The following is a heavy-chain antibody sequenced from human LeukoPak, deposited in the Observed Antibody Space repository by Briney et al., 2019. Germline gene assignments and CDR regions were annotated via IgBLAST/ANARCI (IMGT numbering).Heavy chain of an antibody. V-gene: IGHV3-15*01. D-gene: IGHD3-3*01. J-gene: IGHJ4*02. CDR2: IKRISDGGTT. CDR1: ASTFSLSW. Sequence: GGSLRLSCAVSASTFSLSWMTWVRQAPGKGLEWVGRIKRISDGGTTEYAEPVKGRFIISRDDSVKTVYLQMNSLKTEDTAVYYCATERFWVLDYWGQGALVTVSS. CDR3: ATERFWVLDY.